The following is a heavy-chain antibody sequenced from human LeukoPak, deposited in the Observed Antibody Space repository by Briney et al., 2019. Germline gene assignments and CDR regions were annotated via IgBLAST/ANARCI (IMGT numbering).Heavy chain of an antibody. CDR3: AREENCSGGSCYYY. J-gene: IGHJ4*02. CDR2: INPNSGGT. V-gene: IGHV1-2*06. CDR1: GYTFTAYY. D-gene: IGHD2-15*01. Sequence: ASVKVSCKASGYTFTAYYIHWVRQALGQGLEWMGRINPNSGGTNCAQNFQGRVTMTRDTSITTAYMELNKLTSDDTAVYYCAREENCSGGSCYYYWGQGTLVTVSS.